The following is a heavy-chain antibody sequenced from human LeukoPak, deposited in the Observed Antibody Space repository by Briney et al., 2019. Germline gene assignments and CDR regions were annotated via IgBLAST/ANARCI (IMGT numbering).Heavy chain of an antibody. J-gene: IGHJ6*02. V-gene: IGHV3-21*01. CDR3: ARSLHDYSPSYYGMDV. D-gene: IGHD2-15*01. Sequence: GGALRLSCAASGFTFSSYSMNWVRQAPGKGLEWVSSISSSSSYIYYADSVKGRFTISRDNAKNSLYLQMHSLRAEDTAVYSCARSLHDYSPSYYGMDVWGQGTTVTVSS. CDR2: ISSSSSYI. CDR1: GFTFSSYS.